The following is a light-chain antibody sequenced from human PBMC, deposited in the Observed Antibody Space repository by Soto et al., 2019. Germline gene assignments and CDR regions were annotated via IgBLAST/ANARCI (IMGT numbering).Light chain of an antibody. CDR3: QQSYSTPST. V-gene: IGKV1-39*01. J-gene: IGKJ1*01. CDR2: AAS. Sequence: DIKATQSPSSLSASEGDRVAITRRASQSVSSYLNWYQQKPGKAPKLLIYAASSLQSGVPSRFSGSGSGTDFTLTISRLHPEDFATYYCQQSYSTPSTFGQGTKVDIK. CDR1: QSVSSY.